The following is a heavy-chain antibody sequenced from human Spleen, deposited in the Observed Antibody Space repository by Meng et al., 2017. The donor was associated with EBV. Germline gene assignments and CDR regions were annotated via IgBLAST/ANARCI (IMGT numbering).Heavy chain of an antibody. J-gene: IGHJ4*02. D-gene: IGHD6-19*01. CDR1: AGSVSRISYY. V-gene: IGHV4-39*01. Sequence: HRQLRESAPGLGEPSEPLSLTCTVTAGSVSRISYYWGWIRQPPGKGLEWIGSIHYSGTTYYKLSLKSRVTISVDTSKNQFSLKLGSVTAADTAVYYCARHINSGWYESATFDYWGQGTLVTVSS. CDR2: IHYSGTT. CDR3: ARHINSGWYESATFDY.